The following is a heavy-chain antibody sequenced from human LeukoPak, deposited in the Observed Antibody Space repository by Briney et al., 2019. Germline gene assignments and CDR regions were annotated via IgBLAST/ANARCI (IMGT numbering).Heavy chain of an antibody. D-gene: IGHD2-2*01. Sequence: SETLSLTCAVHGGSFSGYYWSWIRQPLGKGLEWIGEINHSGSTNYNPSLKSRVNIPVDTSKNQFSLKLSSVTAADTAVDYCGRRPGVPAANSWFDPWGQGTLVTVSS. V-gene: IGHV4-34*01. CDR2: INHSGST. CDR1: GGSFSGYY. J-gene: IGHJ5*02. CDR3: GRRPGVPAANSWFDP.